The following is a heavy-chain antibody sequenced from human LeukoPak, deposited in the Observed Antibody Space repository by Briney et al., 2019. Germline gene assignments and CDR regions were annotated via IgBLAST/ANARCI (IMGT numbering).Heavy chain of an antibody. CDR3: ARLGAAAGRAGKWFDP. CDR1: GGSISSSSYY. CDR2: IYYSGST. V-gene: IGHV4-39*01. D-gene: IGHD6-13*01. J-gene: IGHJ5*02. Sequence: SETLSLTCTVSGGSISSSSYYWGWIRQPPGTGLEWIGSIYYSGSTYYNPSLKSRVTISVDTSKNQFSLKLSSVTAADTAVYYCARLGAAAGRAGKWFDPGGQGTLVTVSS.